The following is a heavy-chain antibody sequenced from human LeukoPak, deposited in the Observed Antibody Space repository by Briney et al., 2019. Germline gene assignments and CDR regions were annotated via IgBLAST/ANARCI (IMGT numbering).Heavy chain of an antibody. CDR3: ARRRAGRDLFDP. Sequence: SETLSLTCAVSGGSISSSKYYWGWIRQPQGQGVEWIGSIYYSGTTYYNPSLKSRVTISVDTSKNQFSLKLSSVTATDTAVYYCARRRAGRDLFDPWGQGTLVTVSS. V-gene: IGHV4-39*01. D-gene: IGHD6-19*01. CDR1: GGSISSSKYY. J-gene: IGHJ5*02. CDR2: IYYSGTT.